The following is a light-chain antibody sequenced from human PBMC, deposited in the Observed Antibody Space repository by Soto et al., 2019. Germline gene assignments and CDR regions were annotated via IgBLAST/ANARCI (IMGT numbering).Light chain of an antibody. CDR3: CSYVGGYSYV. Sequence: QSALTQPASVSGSPGQSITISCTGTSSDVGSFSYVSWYQQHPGKAPKLMIYDVSKRPSGVPDRFSGSKSGNTASLTISGLQAEDEADYYCCSYVGGYSYVFGIGTKLTVL. CDR1: SSDVGSFSY. J-gene: IGLJ1*01. V-gene: IGLV2-11*01. CDR2: DVS.